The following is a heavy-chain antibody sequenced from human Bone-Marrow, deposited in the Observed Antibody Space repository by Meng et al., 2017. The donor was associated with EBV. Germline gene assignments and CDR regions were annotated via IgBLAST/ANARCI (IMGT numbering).Heavy chain of an antibody. CDR3: VRDLWLRIGECV. CDR2: ITPVFGVA. CDR1: GDSFNNFG. D-gene: IGHD5-12*01. Sequence: QVQVVQSGAEVKKPGSSGKVSCKGSGDSFNNFGISWVRQATGQGLEWMGDITPVFGVANYAESFQGRVNISADTSTRTTYMDLSSLRSDDTAVYYCVRDLWLRIGECVWGQGTLVTVSS. V-gene: IGHV1-69*17. J-gene: IGHJ4*02.